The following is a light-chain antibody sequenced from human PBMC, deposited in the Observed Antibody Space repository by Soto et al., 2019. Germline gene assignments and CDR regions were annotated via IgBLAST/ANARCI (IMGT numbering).Light chain of an antibody. V-gene: IGLV2-14*02. CDR3: SSYASSSTLV. J-gene: IGLJ2*01. Sequence: QSALTQPASVSGSPGQSITISCTGTSSDVGSYNLVSWYQLHPGKAPKLMIYEVANWPSGVSNRFSGSKSGNTASLTISGLQAEDEADYYCSSYASSSTLVFGGGTKLTVL. CDR2: EVA. CDR1: SSDVGSYNL.